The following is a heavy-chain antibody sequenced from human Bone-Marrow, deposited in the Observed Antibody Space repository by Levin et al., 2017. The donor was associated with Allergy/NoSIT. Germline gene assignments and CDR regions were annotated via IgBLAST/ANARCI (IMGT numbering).Heavy chain of an antibody. D-gene: IGHD2-2*01. Sequence: GGSLRLSCAASGFTFSSYGMHWVRQAPGKGLEWVAVISYDGSNKYYADSVKGRFTISRDNSKNTLYLQMNSLRAEDTAVYYCAKDGGIVPAAMGWFDPWGQGTLVTVSS. V-gene: IGHV3-30*18. J-gene: IGHJ5*02. CDR2: ISYDGSNK. CDR1: GFTFSSYG. CDR3: AKDGGIVPAAMGWFDP.